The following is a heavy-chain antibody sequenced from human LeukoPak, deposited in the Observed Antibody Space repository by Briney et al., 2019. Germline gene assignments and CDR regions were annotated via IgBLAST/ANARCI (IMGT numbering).Heavy chain of an antibody. CDR3: AREEGGGYSGYVTIDY. Sequence: SVKVSCKASGGTFSSYAISWVRQAPGQGLEWIGRIIPILGIANYAQKFQGRVTITADKSTSTAYMELSSLRSEDTAVYYCAREEGGGYSGYVTIDYWGQGTLVTVSS. V-gene: IGHV1-69*04. CDR1: GGTFSSYA. J-gene: IGHJ4*02. D-gene: IGHD5-12*01. CDR2: IIPILGIA.